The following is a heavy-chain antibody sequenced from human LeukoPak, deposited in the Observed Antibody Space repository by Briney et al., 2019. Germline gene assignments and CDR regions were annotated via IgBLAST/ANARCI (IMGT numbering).Heavy chain of an antibody. J-gene: IGHJ4*02. CDR3: ARHRITMVRGVPSFDY. CDR1: GGTFSSYA. D-gene: IGHD3-10*01. CDR2: IIPIFGTA. Sequence: SVKVSCKASGGTFSSYAISWVRQAPGQGLEWMGGIIPIFGTANYAQKFQGRVTITADKSTSTAYMELRSLRSDDTAVYYCARHRITMVRGVPSFDYWGQGTLVTVSS. V-gene: IGHV1-69*06.